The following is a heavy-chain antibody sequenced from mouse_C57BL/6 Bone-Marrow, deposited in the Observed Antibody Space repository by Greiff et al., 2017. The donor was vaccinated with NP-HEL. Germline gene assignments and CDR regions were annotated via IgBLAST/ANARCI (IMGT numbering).Heavy chain of an antibody. CDR2: IYPGNSDT. J-gene: IGHJ1*03. CDR1: GYTFTSYW. V-gene: IGHV1-5*01. D-gene: IGHD1-1*02. Sequence: EVQLQQSGTVLARPGASVKMSCKTSGYTFTSYWMHWVKQRPGQGLEWIGAIYPGNSDTSYNQKFKGKAKLTAVTSASTAYMELSSLTNEDSAVYYCTRWVYGLWYFDVWGTGTTVTVFS. CDR3: TRWVYGLWYFDV.